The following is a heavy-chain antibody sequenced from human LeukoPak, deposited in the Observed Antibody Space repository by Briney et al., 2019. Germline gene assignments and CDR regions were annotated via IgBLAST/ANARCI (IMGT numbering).Heavy chain of an antibody. V-gene: IGHV3-30*03. CDR2: ISYDGSNK. Sequence: GGSLRLSCAASGFTFSSYGMHWVRQAPGKGLEWVAAISYDGSNKYYADSVKGRFTISRDNSKNTPYLQMNSLRAEDTAVYYCAFVGVLMPIDYWGQGTLVTVSS. CDR3: AFVGVLMPIDY. J-gene: IGHJ4*02. CDR1: GFTFSSYG. D-gene: IGHD3-16*01.